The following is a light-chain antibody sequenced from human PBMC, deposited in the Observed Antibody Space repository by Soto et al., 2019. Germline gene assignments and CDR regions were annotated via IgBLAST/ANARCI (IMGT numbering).Light chain of an antibody. Sequence: DIQMTQSPSSLSASVGDRVTITCRASQSISSYLNWYQQKPGKAPKLLIYAASSLQSGVPSRFSGSGSGTDFTLTISSLQPDDFATYYCQQSYSTPRTFCQGTKVEIK. CDR1: QSISSY. V-gene: IGKV1-39*01. CDR2: AAS. J-gene: IGKJ1*01. CDR3: QQSYSTPRT.